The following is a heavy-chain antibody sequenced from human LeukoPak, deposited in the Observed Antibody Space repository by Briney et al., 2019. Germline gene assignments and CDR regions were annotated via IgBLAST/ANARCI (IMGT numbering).Heavy chain of an antibody. CDR2: INHSGST. V-gene: IGHV4-34*01. D-gene: IGHD6-19*01. J-gene: IGHJ1*01. CDR3: ARVAGYSSCSSDEYFQQ. CDR1: GGSFSGYY. Sequence: SETLSLTCAVYGGSFSGYYWSWIRQPPGKGLEWIGEINHSGSTNYNPSLKSRVTISVDTSKNQFSLKLSSVTAADTAVYYWARVAGYSSCSSDEYFQQWGQGTLVTVCS.